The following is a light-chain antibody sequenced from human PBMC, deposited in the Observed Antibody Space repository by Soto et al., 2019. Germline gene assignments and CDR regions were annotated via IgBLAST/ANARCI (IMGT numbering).Light chain of an antibody. V-gene: IGLV1-44*01. J-gene: IGLJ1*01. CDR1: RSSIGSNT. Sequence: QSVLTQPPSASGTPGQRVTISCSGSRSSIGSNTVNWYQHLPGTAPKLLIYSNNHRPSGVPDRFSASKTGASASLAISGLQSENEVDYSCAPWEATLGGFYVFGTGTKLPVL. CDR3: APWEATLGGFYV. CDR2: SNN.